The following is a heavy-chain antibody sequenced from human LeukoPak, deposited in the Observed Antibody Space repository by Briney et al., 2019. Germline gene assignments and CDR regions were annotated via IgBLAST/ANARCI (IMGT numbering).Heavy chain of an antibody. CDR2: IYYSGST. J-gene: IGHJ4*02. CDR3: ASYSSLYFDY. D-gene: IGHD6-13*01. Sequence: PSETLSLTSTVSGGSIGSYYWSWIRQPPGKGLEWIGYIYYSGSTNYNPSLKSRVTISVDTSKNQFSLKLSSVTAADTAVYYCASYSSLYFDYWGQGTLVTVSS. CDR1: GGSIGSYY. V-gene: IGHV4-59*01.